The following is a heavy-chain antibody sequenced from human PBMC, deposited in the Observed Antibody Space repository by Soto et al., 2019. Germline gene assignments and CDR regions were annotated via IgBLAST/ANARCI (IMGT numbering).Heavy chain of an antibody. V-gene: IGHV3-53*04. CDR3: ARDWHCSGGSCSLFQH. Sequence: EVQLVESGGGLVQPGGSLRLSCAASGFTVSSNYMSWVRQAPGKGLEWVSVIYSGGSTYYADSVKGRFTISRHNSKNTLYLQMNSLRAEDTAVYYCARDWHCSGGSCSLFQHWGQGTLVTVSS. D-gene: IGHD2-15*01. CDR2: IYSGGST. J-gene: IGHJ1*01. CDR1: GFTVSSNY.